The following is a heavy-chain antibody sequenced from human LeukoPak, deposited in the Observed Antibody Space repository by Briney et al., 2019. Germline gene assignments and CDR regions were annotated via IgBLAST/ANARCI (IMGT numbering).Heavy chain of an antibody. V-gene: IGHV3-23*01. CDR1: GFTFSSYA. CDR2: ISDSGGST. Sequence: GGSLRLSCAASGFTFSSYAMTWVRQAPGKGLEWVSGISDSGGSTYYADSVKGRFTVSRDNDKKSLYLQMSSLRDVDTAVYYCARNPAGIGDYLGQGTLVTVSS. CDR3: ARNPAGIGDY. J-gene: IGHJ4*02. D-gene: IGHD1-1*01.